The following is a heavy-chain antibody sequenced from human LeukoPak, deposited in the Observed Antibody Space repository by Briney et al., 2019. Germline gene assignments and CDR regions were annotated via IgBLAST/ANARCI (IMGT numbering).Heavy chain of an antibody. J-gene: IGHJ4*02. CDR2: INQDGSEK. V-gene: IGHV3-7*01. CDR1: GLTFRSYW. CDR3: AREGGGRFFDY. Sequence: GGSLRLSCAVSGLTFRSYWMSWVRQAPGKGLEWVANINQDGSEKYFVDSVKGRFTISRDNAKNSLHLQMNTLRAEDTAVYYCAREGGGRFFDYWGQGTLVTVSS. D-gene: IGHD1-26*01.